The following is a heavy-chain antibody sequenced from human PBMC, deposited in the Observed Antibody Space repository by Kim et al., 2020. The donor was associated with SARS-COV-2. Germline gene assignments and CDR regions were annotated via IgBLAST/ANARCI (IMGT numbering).Heavy chain of an antibody. Sequence: GGSLRLSCAASGFTFSSYGMHWVRQAPGKGLEWVAVISYDGSNKYYADSVKGRFTISRDNSKNTLYLQMNSLRAEDTAVYYCAREYMVRGVIYYYYYGMDVWGQGTTVTVSS. D-gene: IGHD3-10*01. CDR2: ISYDGSNK. CDR1: GFTFSSYG. CDR3: AREYMVRGVIYYYYYGMDV. V-gene: IGHV3-33*05. J-gene: IGHJ6*02.